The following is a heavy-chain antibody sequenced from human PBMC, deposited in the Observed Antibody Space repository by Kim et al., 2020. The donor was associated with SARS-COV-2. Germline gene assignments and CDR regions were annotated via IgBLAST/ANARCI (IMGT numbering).Heavy chain of an antibody. V-gene: IGHV6-1*01. CDR3: ARDGRLPIDY. J-gene: IGHJ4*02. CDR2: YN. D-gene: IGHD3-16*01. Sequence: YNDYAVSVKSRITINPDTSKNQFSLQLNSVTPEDTAVYYCARDGRLPIDYWGQGTLVTVSS.